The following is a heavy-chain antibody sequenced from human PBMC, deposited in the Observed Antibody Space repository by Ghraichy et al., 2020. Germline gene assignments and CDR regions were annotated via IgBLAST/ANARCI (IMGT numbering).Heavy chain of an antibody. CDR3: ARRKNLVPGIIGLADPFDI. CDR1: GGSFSGYS. Sequence: GSLRLSCAVSGGSFSGYSWNWIRQPPGKGLEWIGEINHSGSTNYNPSLKSRLSISLDTSKNQLFLRLSSVTAADTAVYYCARRKNLVPGIIGLADPFDIWGQGTLVIVSS. V-gene: IGHV4-34*01. J-gene: IGHJ3*02. CDR2: INHSGST. D-gene: IGHD1-14*01.